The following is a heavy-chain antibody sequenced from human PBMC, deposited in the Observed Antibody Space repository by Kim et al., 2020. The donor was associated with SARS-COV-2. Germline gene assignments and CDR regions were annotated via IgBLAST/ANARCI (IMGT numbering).Heavy chain of an antibody. CDR1: GGSISSSSYY. CDR3: ERPEEMATIRGDAFDI. CDR2: IYYSGST. D-gene: IGHD5-12*01. V-gene: IGHV4-39*01. J-gene: IGHJ3*02. Sequence: SETMSLTCTVSGGSISSSSYYWGWIRQPPGKGLEWIGSIYYSGSTYYNPSLKSRVTISVDTSKNQFSLKLTSVTAADTAVYYCERPEEMATIRGDAFDIWGQVTMVTVSS.